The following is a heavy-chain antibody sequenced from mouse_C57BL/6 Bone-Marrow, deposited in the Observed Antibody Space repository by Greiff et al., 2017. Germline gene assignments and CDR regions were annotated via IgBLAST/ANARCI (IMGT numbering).Heavy chain of an antibody. CDR3: ARSGPLGRSFDY. CDR1: GYTFTSYW. J-gene: IGHJ2*01. V-gene: IGHV1-55*01. CDR2: IYPTSGRP. Sequence: QVQLQQPGAELVKPGASVKMSCKASGYTFTSYWITWVKQRPGQGLEWIGDIYPTSGRPNYNEKFKSKAILTVDTSSNTAYMQLSSLTSEYSAVFYCARSGPLGRSFDYWGQGTTLTVSS. D-gene: IGHD4-1*01.